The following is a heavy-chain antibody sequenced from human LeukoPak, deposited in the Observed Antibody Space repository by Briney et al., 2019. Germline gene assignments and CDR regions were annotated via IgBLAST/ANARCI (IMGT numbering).Heavy chain of an antibody. Sequence: SQTLSLTCAISGDSVSSNSAAWNWIRQSPSRGLEWLGRTYYRSKWYNDYAVSVSSRITINPDTSKNQFSLQLNSVAPEDTAVYYCARASSPIVVVIMGYYGMDVWGQGTTVTVSS. V-gene: IGHV6-1*01. CDR1: GDSVSSNSAA. CDR3: ARASSPIVVVIMGYYGMDV. CDR2: TYYRSKWYN. D-gene: IGHD3-22*01. J-gene: IGHJ6*02.